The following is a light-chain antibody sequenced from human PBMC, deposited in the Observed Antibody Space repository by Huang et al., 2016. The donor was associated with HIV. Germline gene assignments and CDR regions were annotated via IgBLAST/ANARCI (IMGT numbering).Light chain of an antibody. V-gene: IGKV1-39*01. Sequence: DIQMTQSPSSLSASIGDRVTITCRASQSVSKYFNWYQQKPGRAPNLLIYAASSLESGVPSRFSGSGSGTDFTLTISSLQPEDVAPYYCQQSYSAPYTFGQGTKLEIK. CDR2: AAS. J-gene: IGKJ2*01. CDR1: QSVSKY. CDR3: QQSYSAPYT.